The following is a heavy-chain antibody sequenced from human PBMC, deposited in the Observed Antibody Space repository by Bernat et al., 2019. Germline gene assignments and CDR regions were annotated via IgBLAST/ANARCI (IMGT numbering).Heavy chain of an antibody. V-gene: IGHV4-59*01. CDR3: ARVRSGYYIDY. CDR1: GGSISSYY. Sequence: QVQLQESGPGLVKPSETLSLTCTVSGGSISSYYWSGIRQPPGKGLEWIGYIYYSGSTNYNPSLKSRVTISVDTSKNQFSLKLSSVTAADTAVYYCARVRSGYYIDYWGQGTLVTVSS. CDR2: IYYSGST. D-gene: IGHD3-3*01. J-gene: IGHJ4*02.